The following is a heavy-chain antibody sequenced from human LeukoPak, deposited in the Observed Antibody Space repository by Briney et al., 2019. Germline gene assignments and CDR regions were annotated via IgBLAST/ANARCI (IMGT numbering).Heavy chain of an antibody. D-gene: IGHD6-6*01. CDR1: GYTFINYA. V-gene: IGHV1-18*01. CDR3: ARAWGEDIAARPYYFDY. CDR2: ISAYNGNT. Sequence: ASVKVSCKASGYTFINYAISWVRQAPGQGVEWMGWISAYNGNTNYAPKLQGRVTMTTDTSTSAAYMELRSLRSDDTAVYYCARAWGEDIAARPYYFDYWGQGSLVTVSS. J-gene: IGHJ4*02.